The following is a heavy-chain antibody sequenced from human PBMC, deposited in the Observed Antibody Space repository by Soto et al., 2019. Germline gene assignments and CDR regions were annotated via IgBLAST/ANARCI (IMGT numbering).Heavy chain of an antibody. V-gene: IGHV3-23*01. Sequence: GESLKISCAASGFTFSSYTMSWVRQAPGKGLEWVSAISGSGGSTYYADSVKGRFTIYRDNSKNTLYQQMNSLRAEDTAVYYCAIYYDESSGYYFDYWGQGTLVTVSS. J-gene: IGHJ4*02. D-gene: IGHD3-22*01. CDR1: GFTFSSYT. CDR2: ISGSGGST. CDR3: AIYYDESSGYYFDY.